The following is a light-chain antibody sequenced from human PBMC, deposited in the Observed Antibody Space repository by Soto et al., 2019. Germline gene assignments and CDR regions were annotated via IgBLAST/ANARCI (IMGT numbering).Light chain of an antibody. Sequence: EIVLTQSPATLSLSPGERATLSCRASQSVSSYLAWYQQKPGQAPRLLIYDASNRAPGIPARFSGSGSGTDFTLTIRSLEPEDFAVYYCQQRSNWLYTFGQGTKLEIK. CDR2: DAS. J-gene: IGKJ2*01. CDR1: QSVSSY. V-gene: IGKV3-11*01. CDR3: QQRSNWLYT.